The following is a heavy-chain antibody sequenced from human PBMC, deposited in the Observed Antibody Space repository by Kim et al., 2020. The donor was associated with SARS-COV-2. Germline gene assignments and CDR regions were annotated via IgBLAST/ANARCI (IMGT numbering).Heavy chain of an antibody. J-gene: IGHJ2*01. CDR2: ISHTGGRP. D-gene: IGHD3-10*02. V-gene: IGHV3-23*01. CDR3: AKADRQTTLTMLGGL. Sequence: GGSLRLSCAASGFTFDNFVMTWVRQAPGKGLEWVSSISHTGGRPHYADAVKGRFTVSRDNSKNTVSLHMSSLTVEDTARYFCAKADRQTTLTMLGGLW. CDR1: GFTFDNFV.